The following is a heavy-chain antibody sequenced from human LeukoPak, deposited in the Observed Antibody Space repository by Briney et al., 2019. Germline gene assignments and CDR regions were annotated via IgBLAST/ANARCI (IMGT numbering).Heavy chain of an antibody. CDR1: GGSISKYY. J-gene: IGHJ4*02. V-gene: IGHV4-59*08. CDR2: IYYSGST. Sequence: SETLSLTCTVSGGSISKYYWSWIRQPPGKGLEWIGNIYYSGSTYYNPSLKSRVTISVDTSKNQFSLKLSSVTAADTAVYYCASWSYRGTSSWGQGTLVTVSS. CDR3: ASWSYRGTSS. D-gene: IGHD6-6*01.